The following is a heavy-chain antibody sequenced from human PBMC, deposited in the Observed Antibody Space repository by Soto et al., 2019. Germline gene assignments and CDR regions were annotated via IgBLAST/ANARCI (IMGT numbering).Heavy chain of an antibody. V-gene: IGHV3-30-3*01. J-gene: IGHJ4*02. CDR2: ISYDGSNK. D-gene: IGHD5-18*01. CDR1: GFTFSSYA. CDR3: ARENRPIQRGNIDY. Sequence: GGSLRLSCAASGFTFSSYAMHWVRQAPGKGLEWVAVISYDGSNKYYADSVKGRFTISRDNSKNTLYLQMNSLRAEDTAVYYCARENRPIQRGNIDYWGQGTLVTVSS.